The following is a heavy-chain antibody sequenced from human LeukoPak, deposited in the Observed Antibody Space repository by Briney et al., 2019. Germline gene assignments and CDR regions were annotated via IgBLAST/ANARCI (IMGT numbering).Heavy chain of an antibody. V-gene: IGHV4-34*01. CDR3: ARIRTGSGHFDP. CDR2: INHSGSP. D-gene: IGHD3/OR15-3a*01. CDR1: GGSFSGSY. Sequence: SETLSLTCAVYGGSFSGSYWSWIRQPPGRGLEWIGEINHSGSPNYNPSLKSRVTISLDTSKNQFSLKLTPVTAADTAVYYCARIRTGSGHFDPWGQGTLVTVSS. J-gene: IGHJ5*02.